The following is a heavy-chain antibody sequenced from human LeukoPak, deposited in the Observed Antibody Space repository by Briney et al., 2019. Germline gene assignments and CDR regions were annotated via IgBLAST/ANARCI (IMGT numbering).Heavy chain of an antibody. Sequence: PGGSLRLSCAASGFTFSSYWMSWVRQAPGKGLEWVANIKQDGSEKYYVDSVKGRFTISRDNAKNSLYLQMNSLRAEDTAVYYCARSTGKYQPITYYYYYYMDVWGKGTTVTVSS. CDR1: GFTFSSYW. D-gene: IGHD2-2*01. J-gene: IGHJ6*03. CDR3: ARSTGKYQPITYYYYYYMDV. V-gene: IGHV3-7*01. CDR2: IKQDGSEK.